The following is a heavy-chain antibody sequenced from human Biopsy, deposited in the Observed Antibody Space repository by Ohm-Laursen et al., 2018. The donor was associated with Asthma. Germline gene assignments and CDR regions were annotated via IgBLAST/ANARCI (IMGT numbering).Heavy chain of an antibody. V-gene: IGHV4-61*01. CDR1: GGSLSSGPYY. D-gene: IGHD6-19*01. CDR3: ASGGIAVAGPSHYYYYYGMDV. CDR2: INYSGST. J-gene: IGHJ6*02. Sequence: SETLSLTCTVSGGSLSSGPYYWSWVRQHPGKGLEWIGYINYSGSTYYNPSLKSRVTISVDTSKNQFSLKLSSVAAADTAVYYCASGGIAVAGPSHYYYYYGMDVWGQGTTATVSS.